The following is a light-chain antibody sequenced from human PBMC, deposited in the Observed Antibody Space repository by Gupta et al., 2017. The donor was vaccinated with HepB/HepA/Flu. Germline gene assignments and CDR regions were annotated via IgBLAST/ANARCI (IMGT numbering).Light chain of an antibody. V-gene: IGLV2-14*03. CDR2: DVT. J-gene: IGLJ1*01. CDR1: SSDVGGYNY. CDR3: TSYTGSSTLV. Sequence: SALTQPASVSGSPGQAITISCTGTSSDVGGYNYVSWYQQHTDKSLRLIIYDVTKRPAGVSPRFSGSKSGNVASLTISGRQEEDEADYYCTSYTGSSTLVFGTGTKVTVL.